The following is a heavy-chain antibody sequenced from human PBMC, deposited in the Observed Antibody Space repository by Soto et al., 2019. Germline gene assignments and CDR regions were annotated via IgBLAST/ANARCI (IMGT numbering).Heavy chain of an antibody. V-gene: IGHV4-34*01. J-gene: IGHJ4*02. CDR3: GRGSLRYFGWLSSPPSDY. D-gene: IGHD3-9*01. CDR2: INHSGST. Sequence: PSETLSLTCAVYGGSFSGYYWSWIRQPPGKGLEWIGEINHSGSTNYNPSLKSRVTISVDTSKNQFSLKLSSVTAADTAVYYCGRGSLRYFGWLSSPPSDYCGQGTLVTVP. CDR1: GGSFSGYY.